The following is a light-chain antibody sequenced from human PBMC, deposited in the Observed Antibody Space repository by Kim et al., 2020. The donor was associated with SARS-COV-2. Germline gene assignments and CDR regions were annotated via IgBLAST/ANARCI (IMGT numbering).Light chain of an antibody. J-gene: IGLJ3*02. CDR2: ESN. CDR3: SSYAGKNNWV. Sequence: GQSVNISCTGTSSDVGAFYYVSWLQHRPGNAPRLLFYESNKRPSGVPDRFSGSKSGDAASLIVSGLQGDDEAAYYCSSYAGKNNWVFGGGTQLTVL. V-gene: IGLV2-8*01. CDR1: SSDVGAFYY.